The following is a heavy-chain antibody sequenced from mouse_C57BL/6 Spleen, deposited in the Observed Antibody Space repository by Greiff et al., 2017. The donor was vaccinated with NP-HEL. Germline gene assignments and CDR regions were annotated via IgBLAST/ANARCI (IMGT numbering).Heavy chain of an antibody. D-gene: IGHD2-2*01. CDR2: IDPSVSYI. CDR1: GYTFTSYW. Sequence: QVHLQQPGAELVMPGASVKLSCKASGYTFTSYWRHWVKKSPGQGLEWIGEIDPSVSYINYNQKFKGKSTLTVDKSSSTAYMQLSSLASEDSTVYYCARAMVTTRYDMDYWGQGTSVTVSS. V-gene: IGHV1-69*01. J-gene: IGHJ4*01. CDR3: ARAMVTTRYDMDY.